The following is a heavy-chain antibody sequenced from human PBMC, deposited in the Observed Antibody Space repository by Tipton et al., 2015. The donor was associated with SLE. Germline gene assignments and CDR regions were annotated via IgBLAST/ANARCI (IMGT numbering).Heavy chain of an antibody. D-gene: IGHD3-16*01. J-gene: IGHJ4*02. V-gene: IGHV4-59*12. CDR3: ATRPGGGVDY. CDR2: IYYSGST. CDR1: GGSFSGYY. Sequence: TLSLTCAVYGGSFSGYYWSWIRQPPGKGLEWIGYIYYSGSTNYNPSLKSRVTISVDTSKNQFSLKLSSVTAADTAVYYCATRPGGGVDYWGQGTLVTVSS.